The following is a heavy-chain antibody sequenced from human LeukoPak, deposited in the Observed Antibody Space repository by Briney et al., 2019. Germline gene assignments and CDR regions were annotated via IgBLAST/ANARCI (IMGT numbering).Heavy chain of an antibody. D-gene: IGHD1-26*01. J-gene: IGHJ4*02. CDR3: ARRVDSYWFFDY. V-gene: IGHV5-51*01. CDR1: GYSFTNYW. Sequence: PGESLKISCKCSGYSFTNYWIGWVRQMPGKGLEWMGIIYPGDSDTRYIPSFRGQVTISADKSINTAYLQWSSLKASDTAMYYCARRVDSYWFFDYWGQGTLVTVSS. CDR2: IYPGDSDT.